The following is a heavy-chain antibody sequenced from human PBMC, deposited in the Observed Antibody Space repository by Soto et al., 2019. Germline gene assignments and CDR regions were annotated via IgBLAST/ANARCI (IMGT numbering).Heavy chain of an antibody. V-gene: IGHV4-59*08. CDR3: ARLTDFWSGNFDY. CDR1: GGSISRYY. Sequence: SETLSLTCTVSGGSISRYYWSWIRQPPGKGLEWIGYIYYSGSTNYNPSLKSRVTISVDTSKNQFSLKLSSVTAADTAVYYCARLTDFWSGNFDYWGQGTLVTVSS. CDR2: IYYSGST. J-gene: IGHJ4*02. D-gene: IGHD3-3*01.